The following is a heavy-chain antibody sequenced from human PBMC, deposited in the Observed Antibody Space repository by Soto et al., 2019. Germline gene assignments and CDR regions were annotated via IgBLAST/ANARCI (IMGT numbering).Heavy chain of an antibody. Sequence: GGSLRLSCAASGFTVSSNYMSWVRQAPGKGLEWVSVIYSGGSTYYADSVKGRFTISRDNSKNTLYLQMNSLRAEDTAVYYCARDQRSRRWEFDYWGQGTLVTVSS. J-gene: IGHJ4*02. CDR3: ARDQRSRRWEFDY. CDR2: IYSGGST. V-gene: IGHV3-53*01. D-gene: IGHD1-26*01. CDR1: GFTVSSNY.